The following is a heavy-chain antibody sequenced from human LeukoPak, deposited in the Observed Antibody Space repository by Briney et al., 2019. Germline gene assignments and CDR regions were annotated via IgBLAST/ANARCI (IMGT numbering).Heavy chain of an antibody. V-gene: IGHV4-34*01. D-gene: IGHD4/OR15-4a*01. CDR3: ARDGRYGAIDY. CDR2: INHSGST. J-gene: IGHJ4*02. CDR1: GGSFSGYY. Sequence: SETLSLTCAVYGGSFSGYYWSWIRQPPGKGLEWIGEINHSGSTNYNLSLKSRVTISVDTSKNQFSLKLSSVTAADTAVYYCARDGRYGAIDYWGQGTLVTVSS.